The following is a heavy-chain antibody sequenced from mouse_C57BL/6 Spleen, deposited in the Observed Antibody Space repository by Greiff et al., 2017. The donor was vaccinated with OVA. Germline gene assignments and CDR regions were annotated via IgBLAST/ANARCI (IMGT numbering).Heavy chain of an antibody. J-gene: IGHJ3*01. D-gene: IGHD2-5*01. CDR3: GVPAYYSNYEGSLVAY. CDR1: GYTFTSYW. CDR2: IHPNSGST. Sequence: QVQLQQPGAELVKPGASVKLSCKASGYTFTSYWMHWVKQRPGQGLEWIGMIHPNSGSTNYNEKFKSKATLTVDKSSSTAYMQLSSLTSEDSAVYYCGVPAYYSNYEGSLVAYWGQGTLVTVSA. V-gene: IGHV1-64*01.